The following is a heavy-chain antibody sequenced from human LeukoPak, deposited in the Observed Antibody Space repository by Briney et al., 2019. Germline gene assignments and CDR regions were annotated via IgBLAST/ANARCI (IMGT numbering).Heavy chain of an antibody. CDR2: ISGSGGST. CDR1: GFTFNSYA. CDR3: AKPRGYGDFGNWFDP. V-gene: IGHV3-23*01. J-gene: IGHJ5*02. D-gene: IGHD4-17*01. Sequence: AGGSLRLSCAASGFTFNSYAMSWVRQAPGKGLEWVTAISGSGGSTYYADSVKGRFTISRDNSKNTLYLQMNSLRAEDTAVSYCAKPRGYGDFGNWFDPWGQGTLVTVSS.